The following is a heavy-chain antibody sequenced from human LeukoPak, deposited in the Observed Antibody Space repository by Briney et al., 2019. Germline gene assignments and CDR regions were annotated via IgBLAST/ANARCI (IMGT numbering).Heavy chain of an antibody. V-gene: IGHV3-30-3*01. D-gene: IGHD5-24*01. Sequence: GRSLRLSCAASGFTFSSYAMHWVRQAPGKGLEWVAVISYDGSNKYYADSVKGRFTISRDNAKNTLYLQMTSLRAEDTAVYYCASPGDRDGYNYDYWGQGTLVAVSS. J-gene: IGHJ4*02. CDR1: GFTFSSYA. CDR2: ISYDGSNK. CDR3: ASPGDRDGYNYDY.